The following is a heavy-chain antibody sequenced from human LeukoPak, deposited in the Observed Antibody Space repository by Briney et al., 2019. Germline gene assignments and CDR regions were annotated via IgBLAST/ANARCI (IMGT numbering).Heavy chain of an antibody. V-gene: IGHV4-4*02. CDR1: GGSISSSNW. Sequence: SETLSLTCAVSGGSISSSNWWSWIRQPPGKGLEWIGEIYHSGSTNYNPSLKSRVTISVDKSKTQFSLKLSSVTAADTAVYYCARTEANWRYYFDYWGQRTLVTVSS. CDR2: IYHSGST. J-gene: IGHJ4*02. D-gene: IGHD7-27*01. CDR3: ARTEANWRYYFDY.